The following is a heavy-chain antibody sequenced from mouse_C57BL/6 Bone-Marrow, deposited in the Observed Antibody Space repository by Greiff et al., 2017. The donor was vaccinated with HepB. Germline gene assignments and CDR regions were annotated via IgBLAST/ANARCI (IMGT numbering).Heavy chain of an antibody. CDR2: ISYDGSN. CDR3: ARDHGSSPFDY. J-gene: IGHJ2*01. Sequence: EVQLQQSGPGLVKPSQSLSLTCSVTGYSITSGYYWNWIRQFPGNKLEWMGYISYDGSNNYNPSLKNRISITRDTSKNQFFLKLNSVTTEDTATYYCARDHGSSPFDYWGQGTTLTVSS. D-gene: IGHD1-1*01. V-gene: IGHV3-6*01. CDR1: GYSITSGYY.